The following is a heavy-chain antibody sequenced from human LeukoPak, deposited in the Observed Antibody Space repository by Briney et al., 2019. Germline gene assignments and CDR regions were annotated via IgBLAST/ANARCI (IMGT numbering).Heavy chain of an antibody. CDR3: ARLRVRGYGYGPWEGPTWLDY. J-gene: IGHJ4*02. CDR2: FYYSGST. Sequence: PSETLSLTCTVSGGSISSSCYYWGWIRQPPGKGLEWIGSFYYSGSTYYNPSLKSRVTISVNTSKNQFSLRLTSVTAADTAVYYCARLRVRGYGYGPWEGPTWLDYWGQGTLVTVSS. CDR1: GGSISSSCYY. V-gene: IGHV4-39*07. D-gene: IGHD5-18*01.